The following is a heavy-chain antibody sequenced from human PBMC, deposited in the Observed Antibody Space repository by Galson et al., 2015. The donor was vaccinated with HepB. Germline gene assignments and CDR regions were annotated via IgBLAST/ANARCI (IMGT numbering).Heavy chain of an antibody. V-gene: IGHV3-7*01. CDR2: IKQDGSEK. CDR3: ARDLIVGATERWFDP. Sequence: SLRLSCAASGFTFSSYWMSWVRQAPGKGLEWVANIKQDGSEKYYVDSVKGRFTISRDNAKNSLYLQMNSLRAEDTAVYYCARDLIVGATERWFDPWGQGTLVTVSS. D-gene: IGHD1-26*01. J-gene: IGHJ5*02. CDR1: GFTFSSYW.